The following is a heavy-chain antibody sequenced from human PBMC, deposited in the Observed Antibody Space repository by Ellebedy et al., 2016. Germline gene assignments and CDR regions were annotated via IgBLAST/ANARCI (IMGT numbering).Heavy chain of an antibody. V-gene: IGHV1-8*01. CDR3: AREAMLYYDSSGYQELKGYYFDY. Sequence: ASVKVSXXASGYTFTSYDINWVRQATGQGLEWMGWMNPNSGNTGYAQKFQGRVTMTRNTSISTAYMELSSLRSEDTAVYYCAREAMLYYDSSGYQELKGYYFDYWGQGTLVTVSS. J-gene: IGHJ4*02. CDR1: GYTFTSYD. CDR2: MNPNSGNT. D-gene: IGHD3-22*01.